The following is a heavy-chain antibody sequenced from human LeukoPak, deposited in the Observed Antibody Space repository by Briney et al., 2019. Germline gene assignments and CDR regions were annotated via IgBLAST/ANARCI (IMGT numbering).Heavy chain of an antibody. CDR1: GFTFSRSW. Sequence: GGSLRLSCAASGFTFSRSWMSWVRQAPGKGLEWVANIKQDGSEQYYVDSVKGRFTISRDNAKNSLYLQMNSLRAEDTAVYYCARSYDFWSGYLNWFDPWGQGTLVTVSS. D-gene: IGHD3-3*01. J-gene: IGHJ5*02. CDR3: ARSYDFWSGYLNWFDP. CDR2: IKQDGSEQ. V-gene: IGHV3-7*01.